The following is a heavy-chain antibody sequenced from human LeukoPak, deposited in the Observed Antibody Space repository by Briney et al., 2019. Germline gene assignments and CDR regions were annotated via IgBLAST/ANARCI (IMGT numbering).Heavy chain of an antibody. D-gene: IGHD6-19*01. CDR3: ARDGSGGGWRYFDY. Sequence: PGGSLRLSCVASGFSFNNYGFHWVRQAPGKGLEWVADIYYDGSTKYYGDSVKGRFTISRDNSENTLYLQMNSLRAEDTAVYYCARDGSGGGWRYFDYWGQGTLVTVSS. CDR2: IYYDGSTK. J-gene: IGHJ4*02. CDR1: GFSFNNYG. V-gene: IGHV3-33*01.